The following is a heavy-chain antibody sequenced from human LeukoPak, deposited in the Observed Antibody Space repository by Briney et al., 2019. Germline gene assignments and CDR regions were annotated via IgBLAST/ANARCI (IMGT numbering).Heavy chain of an antibody. D-gene: IGHD5-24*01. Sequence: GGSLRLSCAASGFTVSSNYMSWVRQPPGKGLEWVSVMYSGGSKYYADSVKGRFTISRDNAKNSLYLQMNSLRAEDTAVYYCARGLDGDYWGQGTLVTVSS. CDR1: GFTVSSNY. CDR3: ARGLDGDY. J-gene: IGHJ4*02. CDR2: MYSGGSK. V-gene: IGHV3-66*01.